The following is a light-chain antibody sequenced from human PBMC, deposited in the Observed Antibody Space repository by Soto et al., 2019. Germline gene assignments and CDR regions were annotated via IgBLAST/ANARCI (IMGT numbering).Light chain of an antibody. CDR1: QSVSSS. V-gene: IGKV3D-15*01. CDR2: GAS. Sequence: EIVLTQSPGTLSLSPGERATLSCRASQSVSSSLLAWYQQKPGQAPRLLIYGASNRATGIPARFSGSGSGTQFTLTISSLQSEDFAVYYCQQHNNWPLTFGGGTKVDIK. CDR3: QQHNNWPLT. J-gene: IGKJ4*01.